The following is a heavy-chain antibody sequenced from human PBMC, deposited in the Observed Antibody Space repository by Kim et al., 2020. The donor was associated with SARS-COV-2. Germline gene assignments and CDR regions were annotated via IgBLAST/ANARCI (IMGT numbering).Heavy chain of an antibody. CDR2: GET. J-gene: IGHJ5*02. V-gene: IGHV1-24*01. CDR3: ATDLGWFDP. Sequence: GETIDAQKFQGRVTMTEDTSTDTAYMELSSLRSEDTAVYYCATDLGWFDPWGQGTLVTVSS.